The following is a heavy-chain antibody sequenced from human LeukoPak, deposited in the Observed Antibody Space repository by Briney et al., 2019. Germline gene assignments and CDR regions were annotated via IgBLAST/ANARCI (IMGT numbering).Heavy chain of an antibody. CDR2: INPDSGGT. CDR3: ARISRGRYYFDY. J-gene: IGHJ4*02. Sequence: ASVKVSCKASGYTFTAYCIHWVRQAPGQGLEWMGWINPDSGGTNYAQKFQGRVSMTSDTSISTAYLDLNSLISDDTAVFYCARISRGRYYFDYWGQGTLVTVSS. CDR1: GYTFTAYC. V-gene: IGHV1-2*02. D-gene: IGHD2-15*01.